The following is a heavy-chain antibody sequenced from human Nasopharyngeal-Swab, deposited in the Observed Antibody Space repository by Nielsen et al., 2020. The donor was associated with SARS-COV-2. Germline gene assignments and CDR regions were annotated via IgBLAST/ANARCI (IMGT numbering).Heavy chain of an antibody. V-gene: IGHV4-59*01. Sequence: RQAPGKGLEWIGYIYYSGSTNYNPSLKSRVTISVDTSKNQFSLKLSSVTAVDTAVYYCARGGRGIFGVVTNFDYWGQGTLVTVSS. D-gene: IGHD3-3*01. CDR3: ARGGRGIFGVVTNFDY. CDR2: IYYSGST. J-gene: IGHJ4*02.